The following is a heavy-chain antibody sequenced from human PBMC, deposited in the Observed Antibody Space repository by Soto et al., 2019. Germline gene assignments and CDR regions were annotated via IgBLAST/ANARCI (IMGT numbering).Heavy chain of an antibody. Sequence: GALRLSCAASGFTFSSYSMNWVRQAPGKGLEWVSYISSSSSTIYYADSVKGRFTISRDNAKNSLYLQMNSLRDEDTAVYYCARDHYYDSSGYYSFWHWYFDLWGRGTLVT. CDR1: GFTFSSYS. V-gene: IGHV3-48*02. J-gene: IGHJ2*01. CDR2: ISSSSSTI. CDR3: ARDHYYDSSGYYSFWHWYFDL. D-gene: IGHD3-22*01.